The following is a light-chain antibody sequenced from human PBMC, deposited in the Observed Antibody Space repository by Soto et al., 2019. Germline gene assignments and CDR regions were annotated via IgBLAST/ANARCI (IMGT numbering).Light chain of an antibody. V-gene: IGKV3-15*01. CDR1: QGVSRK. CDR2: GAS. CDR3: QQTFSSPPGLS. J-gene: IGKJ4*01. Sequence: DIVMTQSPATLSVAPGERVTFSCRASQGVSRKLAWYQHKPGQAPRLLISGASTGATGIPARFSGSGSGTDFTLTISRLEPEDFANYYCQQTFSSPPGLSFGGGTKVDIK.